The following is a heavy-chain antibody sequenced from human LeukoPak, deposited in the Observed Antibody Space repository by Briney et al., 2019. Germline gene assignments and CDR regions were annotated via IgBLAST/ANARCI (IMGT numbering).Heavy chain of an antibody. J-gene: IGHJ4*02. CDR1: GFTFSNYD. CDR2: ISGSGRST. CDR3: ATGENYFDF. Sequence: GGSLRLSCAASGFTFSNYDMSWVRQAPGKGLEWVSAISGSGRSTYYADSVKGRFTISRDNSKNTLYLQMNSLRAEDTALYYCATGENYFDFWGQGTLVTVSS. V-gene: IGHV3-23*01. D-gene: IGHD3-16*01.